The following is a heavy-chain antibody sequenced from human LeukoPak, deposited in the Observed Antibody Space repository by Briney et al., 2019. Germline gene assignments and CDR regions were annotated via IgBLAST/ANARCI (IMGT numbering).Heavy chain of an antibody. Sequence: GGSLRLSCAVSGFTFSSYAMSWVRQAPGKGLEWVSAISGSGGSTYYADSVKGRFTISRDNSKNTLYLQMNSLRAEDTAVYYCAKDGPHGGDVDVVYWGQGTLVTVSS. CDR3: AKDGPHGGDVDVVY. CDR2: ISGSGGST. V-gene: IGHV3-23*01. J-gene: IGHJ4*02. D-gene: IGHD2-21*02. CDR1: GFTFSSYA.